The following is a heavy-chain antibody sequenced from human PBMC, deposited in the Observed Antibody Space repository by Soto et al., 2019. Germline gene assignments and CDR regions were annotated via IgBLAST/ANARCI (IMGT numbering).Heavy chain of an antibody. CDR2: IYYSGST. D-gene: IGHD2-15*01. V-gene: IGHV4-4*02. CDR1: SCSISSSNW. CDR3: AREGVVVAAPLNYYYYYGMDV. J-gene: IGHJ6*02. Sequence: SETLSLTCAVSSCSISSSNWWSWVRQPPGKGLEWIGYIYYSGSTNYNPSLKSRVTISVDTSKNQFSLKLSSVTAADTAVYYCAREGVVVAAPLNYYYYYGMDVWGQGTTVTVSS.